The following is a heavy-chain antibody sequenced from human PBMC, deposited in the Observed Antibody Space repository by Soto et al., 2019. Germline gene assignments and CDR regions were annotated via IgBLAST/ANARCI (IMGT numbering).Heavy chain of an antibody. CDR2: IYYSGST. CDR1: GGSISSSSYY. CDR3: ARRYYDFWSGYQAQFDP. D-gene: IGHD3-3*01. Sequence: PSETLSLTCTVSGGSISSSSYYWGWIRQPPGKGLEWIGSIYYSGSTYYNPSLKSRVTISVDTSKNQFSLKLSSVTAADTAVYYCARRYYDFWSGYQAQFDPWGQGTLVTVSS. V-gene: IGHV4-39*01. J-gene: IGHJ5*02.